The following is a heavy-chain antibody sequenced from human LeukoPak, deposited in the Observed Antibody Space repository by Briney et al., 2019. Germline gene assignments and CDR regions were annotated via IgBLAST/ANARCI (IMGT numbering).Heavy chain of an antibody. V-gene: IGHV3-33*01. D-gene: IGHD5-18*01. J-gene: IGHJ4*02. CDR1: GFTFTSYG. CDR2: IWYDGSNK. Sequence: GGSLRLSCAPSGFTFTSYGMHWVRQAPGKGLEWVAVIWYDGSNKYYVDSVKGRFTISRDNSKNTLYLQMNSLRAEDTAVYYCARDSDTASYFDYWGQGTLVTVSS. CDR3: ARDSDTASYFDY.